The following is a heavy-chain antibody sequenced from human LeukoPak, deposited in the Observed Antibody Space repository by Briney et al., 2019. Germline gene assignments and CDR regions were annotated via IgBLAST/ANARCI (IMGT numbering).Heavy chain of an antibody. J-gene: IGHJ4*02. CDR1: GFTFSSYA. D-gene: IGHD3-10*01. Sequence: GGSLRLSCAASGFTFSSYAMSWVRQAPGKGLEWVSAISGSGGSTYYADSVKGRFTISRDNSKNTLYLQMNSLRAEDTAVYYCAKDEVLLWLGEPHFDYWGQGTLVTVSS. V-gene: IGHV3-23*01. CDR2: ISGSGGST. CDR3: AKDEVLLWLGEPHFDY.